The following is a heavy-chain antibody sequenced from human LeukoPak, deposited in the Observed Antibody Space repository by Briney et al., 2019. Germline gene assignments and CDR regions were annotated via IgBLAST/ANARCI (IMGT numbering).Heavy chain of an antibody. CDR1: GFTFSTYG. CDR2: IRNDGTDK. V-gene: IGHV3-30*02. D-gene: IGHD5-24*01. CDR3: AKGRGAYNYEYNFDY. Sequence: GGSLRLSCAASGFTFSTYGIHWVRQAPGKGLERVAFIRNDGTDKFYADSVKGRFTISRDNSKNTLYLQMNSLRAEDTALYYCAKGRGAYNYEYNFDYWGQGTLVTVSS. J-gene: IGHJ4*02.